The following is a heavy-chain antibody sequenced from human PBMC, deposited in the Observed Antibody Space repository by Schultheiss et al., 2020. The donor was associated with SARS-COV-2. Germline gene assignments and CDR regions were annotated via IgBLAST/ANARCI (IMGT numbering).Heavy chain of an antibody. V-gene: IGHV4-59*08. CDR3: ARHSFNIAVAAYNWFDP. CDR1: GGSINSFY. D-gene: IGHD6-19*01. Sequence: SQTPSLTCTVSGGSINSFYWSWVRQPPGGGLEWIGEINHRGSTNYNPSLKSRVTISVDTSKNQFSLKLSSVTAADTAVYYCARHSFNIAVAAYNWFDPWGQGTLVTVSS. J-gene: IGHJ5*02. CDR2: INHRGST.